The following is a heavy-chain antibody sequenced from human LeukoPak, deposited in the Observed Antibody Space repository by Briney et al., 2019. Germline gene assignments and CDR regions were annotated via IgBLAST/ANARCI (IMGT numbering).Heavy chain of an antibody. Sequence: GGSLRLSCAASGFTFSSYWMHWVRQAPGKGLVGVSRINSDGSSTNYADSVKGRFTISRDNANTSLFLQMNSLRAEDTAVYYCARVLRYCSGGNCYSGGLGYMDVWGKGTTVTISS. J-gene: IGHJ6*03. V-gene: IGHV3-74*01. CDR3: ARVLRYCSGGNCYSGGLGYMDV. CDR2: INSDGSST. D-gene: IGHD2-15*01. CDR1: GFTFSSYW.